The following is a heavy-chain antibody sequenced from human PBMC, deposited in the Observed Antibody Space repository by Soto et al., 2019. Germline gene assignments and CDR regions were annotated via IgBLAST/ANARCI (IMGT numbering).Heavy chain of an antibody. CDR2: IYWDDDK. Sequence: SGPTLVNPTQTLTLTCTFSEFSLSTSGVGVGWIRQPPGKALEWLALIYWDDDKRYSPSLKSRLTSPKDTSKNQVVLTMTNMDPVNTATYYCIHRRVNGGMDHWGPGILVTVSS. J-gene: IGHJ4*02. CDR3: IHRRVNGGMDH. CDR1: EFSLSTSGVG. V-gene: IGHV2-5*02.